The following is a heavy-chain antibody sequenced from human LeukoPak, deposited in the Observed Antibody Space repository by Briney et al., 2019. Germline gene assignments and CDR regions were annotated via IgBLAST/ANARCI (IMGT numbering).Heavy chain of an antibody. CDR3: ARDRYDVGVAFDF. CDR1: GYMFAVFG. Sequence: GASVKVPCKASGYMFAVFGITWVRQAPGQGLEWMGSIRVHNGDTNYAQKFQGRLTMTTDTSATTAYMELRSLKSDDTAVYYCARDRYDVGVAFDFWGQGTMVTVSS. V-gene: IGHV1-18*01. J-gene: IGHJ3*01. CDR2: IRVHNGDT. D-gene: IGHD3-9*01.